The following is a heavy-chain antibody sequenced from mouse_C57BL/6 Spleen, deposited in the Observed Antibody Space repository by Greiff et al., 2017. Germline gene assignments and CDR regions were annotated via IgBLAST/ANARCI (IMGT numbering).Heavy chain of an antibody. CDR3: ARKEVYYGYFDY. CDR2: INPNNGGT. J-gene: IGHJ2*01. CDR1: GYTFTDYY. V-gene: IGHV1-26*01. Sequence: EVQLQQSGPELVKPGASVKISCKASGYTFTDYYMNWVKQSHGKSLEWIGDINPNNGGTSYNQKFKGKATLTVDKSSSTAYMALRSLTSEDSAVYYCARKEVYYGYFDYWGQGTTLTVSS. D-gene: IGHD1-1*01.